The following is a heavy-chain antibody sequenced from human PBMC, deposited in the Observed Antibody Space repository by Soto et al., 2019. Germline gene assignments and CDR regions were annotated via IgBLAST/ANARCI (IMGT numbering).Heavy chain of an antibody. J-gene: IGHJ2*01. D-gene: IGHD2-2*01. V-gene: IGHV3-11*05. CDR1: GFTFSDYY. CDR3: ARDGCDSTSCSAWYFDL. Sequence: QVQLVESGGGLVKPGGSLRLSCAASGFTFSDYYMSWIRQAPGKGLEWVSYNSSSSTYTNYADSVRGSFTISRDNAKNTLYLQMNSLRADDTAVYFCARDGCDSTSCSAWYFDLWGRGTLVTVSS. CDR2: NSSSSTYT.